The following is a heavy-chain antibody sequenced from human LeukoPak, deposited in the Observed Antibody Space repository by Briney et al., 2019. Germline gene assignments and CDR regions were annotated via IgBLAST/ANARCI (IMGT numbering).Heavy chain of an antibody. CDR3: ARVLWSRDGYNFDY. Sequence: PGGSLRLSCAASGFTVSSNYMSWVRQAPGKGLEWVSVIYSGGSTYYADSVKGRFTISRDNSKNTLYLQVNSLRAEDTAVYYCARVLWSRDGYNFDYWGQGTLVTVSS. J-gene: IGHJ4*02. D-gene: IGHD5-24*01. CDR2: IYSGGST. CDR1: GFTVSSNY. V-gene: IGHV3-53*01.